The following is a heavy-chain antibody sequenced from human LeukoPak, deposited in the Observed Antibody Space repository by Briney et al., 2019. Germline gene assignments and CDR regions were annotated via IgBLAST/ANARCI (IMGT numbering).Heavy chain of an antibody. CDR3: GREYSSYDYSMDV. CDR1: GFIFSDYY. CDR2: ISSSGRST. Sequence: GGSLRLSCAASGFIFSDYYMSWVRQAPGKGLEWVAYISSSGRSTYHADSVKGRFTISRDNAKNSLYLHMNSLRADDTAVYFCGREYSSYDYSMDVWGQGTTVTVSS. V-gene: IGHV3-11*01. D-gene: IGHD3-22*01. J-gene: IGHJ6*02.